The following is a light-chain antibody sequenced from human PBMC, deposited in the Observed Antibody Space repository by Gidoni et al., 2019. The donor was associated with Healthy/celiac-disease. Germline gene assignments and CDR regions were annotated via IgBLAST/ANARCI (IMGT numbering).Light chain of an antibody. CDR3: QRYDSPPLT. CDR1: QSVSSYY. J-gene: IGKJ1*01. CDR2: ASS. Sequence: LPLFPGDRATLSCRASQSVSSYYLGWYQQHPGPPPLLLIDASSSSAAVIASISSSGGGAADFTPTISRLEADDFAVYYCQRYDSPPLTFGQGTKVEIK. V-gene: IGKV3-20*01.